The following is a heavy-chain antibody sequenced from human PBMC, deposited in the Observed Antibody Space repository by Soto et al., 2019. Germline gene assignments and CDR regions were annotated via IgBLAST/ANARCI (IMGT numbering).Heavy chain of an antibody. Sequence: ASVKVSCKASGYTFTSYAMHWVRQAPGQRLEWMGWINAGNGNTKYSQKFQGRVTITRDTSASTAYMELSSLRSDDTAVYYCARLRLFGTGNTEFFHYWGQGTLVTVSS. J-gene: IGHJ4*02. V-gene: IGHV1-3*01. D-gene: IGHD1-1*01. CDR2: INAGNGNT. CDR1: GYTFTSYA. CDR3: ARLRLFGTGNTEFFHY.